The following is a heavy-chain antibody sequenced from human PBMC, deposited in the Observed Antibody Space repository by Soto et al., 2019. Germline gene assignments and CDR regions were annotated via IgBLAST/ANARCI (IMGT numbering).Heavy chain of an antibody. J-gene: IGHJ4*02. CDR1: GFTFRNAW. D-gene: IGHD6-6*01. CDR2: IKSKTEGGTT. Sequence: KAGGSLRLSCAASGFTFRNAWMSWVRQAPGKGLEWVGRIKSKTEGGTTDYAAPVKGRFTISRDDSKNTLYLQMNSLKIEDTAVYYCTTDGVIAARDGVYYWGQGTLVTVSS. CDR3: TTDGVIAARDGVYY. V-gene: IGHV3-15*01.